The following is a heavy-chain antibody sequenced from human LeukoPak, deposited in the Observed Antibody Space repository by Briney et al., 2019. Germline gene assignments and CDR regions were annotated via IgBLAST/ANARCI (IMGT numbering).Heavy chain of an antibody. J-gene: IGHJ5*02. D-gene: IGHD4-17*01. CDR3: ARRRPTVDWFDP. Sequence: SETLSLTCTVSGGSISSSSYYWGWIRQPPGKGLEWIGSIYYSGSTYYNPSLKSRVTISVDTSKNRFSLKLSSVTAADMAVYYCARRRPTVDWFDPWGQGTLVTVSS. CDR1: GGSISSSSYY. CDR2: IYYSGST. V-gene: IGHV4-39*01.